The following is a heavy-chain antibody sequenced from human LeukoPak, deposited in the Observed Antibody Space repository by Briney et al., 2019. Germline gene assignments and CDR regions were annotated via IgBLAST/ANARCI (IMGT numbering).Heavy chain of an antibody. D-gene: IGHD3-22*01. CDR1: GGSISSYY. Sequence: SETLSLTCTVSGGSISSYYRSWIRQPPGKGLEWIGYIYYSGSTNYNPSLKSRVTISVDTSKNQFSLKLSSVTAADTAVYYCARDRGYYYDSSGYYRKGSWFDPWGQGTLVTVSS. CDR3: ARDRGYYYDSSGYYRKGSWFDP. CDR2: IYYSGST. J-gene: IGHJ5*02. V-gene: IGHV4-59*01.